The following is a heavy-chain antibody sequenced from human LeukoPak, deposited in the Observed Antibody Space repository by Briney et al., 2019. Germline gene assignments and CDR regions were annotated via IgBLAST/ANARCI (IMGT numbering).Heavy chain of an antibody. Sequence: GGSLRLSCAASGFTFDDYAMHWVRQAPGKGLERVSGISWNSGSIGYADSVKGRFTISRDNSKNTLYLQMNSLRAEDTAVYYCARDGGSAWFFRYWGQGTLVIVSS. D-gene: IGHD6-19*01. CDR1: GFTFDDYA. V-gene: IGHV3-9*01. J-gene: IGHJ4*02. CDR2: ISWNSGSI. CDR3: ARDGGSAWFFRY.